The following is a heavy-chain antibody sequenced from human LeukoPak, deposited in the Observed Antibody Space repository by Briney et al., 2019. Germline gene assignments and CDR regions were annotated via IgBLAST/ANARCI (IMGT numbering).Heavy chain of an antibody. D-gene: IGHD5-12*01. V-gene: IGHV4-39*07. CDR1: GGSISSSSYY. CDR2: IYYSGST. Sequence: PSETLSLTCTVSGGSISSSSYYWGWIRQPPGKGLEWIGSIYYSGSTYYNPSLKSRVTISVDKSKNQFSLRLNSVTAADTAVYYCARHQDRGYGDLTWGQGTLVTVSS. CDR3: ARHQDRGYGDLT. J-gene: IGHJ5*02.